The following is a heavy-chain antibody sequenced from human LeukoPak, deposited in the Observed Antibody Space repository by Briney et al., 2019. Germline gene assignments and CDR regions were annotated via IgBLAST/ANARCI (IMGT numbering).Heavy chain of an antibody. CDR3: ARGSRWSKSIDY. J-gene: IGHJ4*02. CDR1: GGSISSYY. CDR2: IYYSGST. V-gene: IGHV4-59*12. Sequence: SETLSLTCTVSGGSISSYYWSWIRQPPGKGLEWIGYIYYSGSTNYNPSLKSRVTISVDTSKNQFSLKLSSVTAADTAVYYCARGSRWSKSIDYWGQGTLVTVSS. D-gene: IGHD4-23*01.